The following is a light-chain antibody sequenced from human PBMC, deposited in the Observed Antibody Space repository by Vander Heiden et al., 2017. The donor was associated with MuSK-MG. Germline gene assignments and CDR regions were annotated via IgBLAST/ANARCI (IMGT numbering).Light chain of an antibody. J-gene: IGKJ2*01. V-gene: IGKV1-39*01. CDR2: AAS. CDR3: QQRDSTPRT. CDR1: QSISSY. Sequence: DIQMTQSPSSLSASVGDRVTITCRASQSISSYLNWYQQKPGKAPKLLIYAASSLQSGVPSRFSGSGSGTDFTLTISILQPEDFATYYCQQRDSTPRTFGQGTKLEIK.